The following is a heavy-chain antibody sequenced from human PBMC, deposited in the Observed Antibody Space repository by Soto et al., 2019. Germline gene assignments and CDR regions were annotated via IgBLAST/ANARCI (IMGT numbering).Heavy chain of an antibody. J-gene: IGHJ6*02. CDR2: MNPNSVNT. Sequence: QVQLVQSGAEVKKPGASVKVSCKASGYTFTSYDINWLPQSTGQGLAWMGWMNPNSVNTGYAQKFQGRVIMTRNTSISTAYMELSSLGSGDRVVYYCAREKTYYGMDVWGQGTTVTFSS. V-gene: IGHV1-8*01. CDR3: AREKTYYGMDV. CDR1: GYTFTSYD.